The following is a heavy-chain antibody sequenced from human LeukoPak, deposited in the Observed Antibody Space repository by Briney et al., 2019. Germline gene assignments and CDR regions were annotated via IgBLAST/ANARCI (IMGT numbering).Heavy chain of an antibody. V-gene: IGHV6-1*01. Sequence: SQTLSLTFAISWVSLSRNMAALNWIRQSPSRGLEWLGRTYYRSKWYNDYAVSVKSRITINPDTSKNQFSLQLNSVTPEATAVYSCAREEYSTSSPSRGTFDYWGQGTLVTVSS. CDR3: AREEYSTSSPSRGTFDY. J-gene: IGHJ4*02. CDR2: TYYRSKWYN. D-gene: IGHD6-6*01. CDR1: WVSLSRNMAA.